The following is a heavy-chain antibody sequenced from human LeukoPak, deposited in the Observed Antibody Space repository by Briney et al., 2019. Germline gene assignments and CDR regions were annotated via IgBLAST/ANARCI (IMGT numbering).Heavy chain of an antibody. D-gene: IGHD4/OR15-4a*01. V-gene: IGHV4-30-4*01. CDR2: IYYSGST. CDR3: ARAVDYNWFDP. J-gene: IGHJ5*02. Sequence: SSETLSLTCTVSGGSISSGDYYWSWIRQPPGKGLEWIGYIYYSGSTYYDPSLKSRVTISVDTSKNQFSLMLSSVTAADTAVYYCARAVDYNWFDPWGQGTLVTVSS. CDR1: GGSISSGDYY.